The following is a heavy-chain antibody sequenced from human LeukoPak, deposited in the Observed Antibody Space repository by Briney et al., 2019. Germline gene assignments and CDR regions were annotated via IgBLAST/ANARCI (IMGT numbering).Heavy chain of an antibody. CDR1: GFTFTGCA. V-gene: IGHV3-23*01. CDR3: TKARESHSLFDS. J-gene: IGHJ4*02. D-gene: IGHD3-10*01. CDR2: ITNGGAT. Sequence: GGSLRISCADSGFTFTGCAMSWVCQGPGYWPKRVSAITNGGATYYADSVKGRFTISRDTSKNTLYLQMNSLRAEDTAIYYCTKARESHSLFDSWGQGTLVTVSS.